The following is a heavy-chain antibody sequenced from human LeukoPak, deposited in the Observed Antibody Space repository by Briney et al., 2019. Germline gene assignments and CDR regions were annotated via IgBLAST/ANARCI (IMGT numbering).Heavy chain of an antibody. CDR2: IRYDGSNK. CDR3: AKNTRGYSYGYEAFDV. CDR1: GFTFSSYA. D-gene: IGHD5-18*01. Sequence: PGGSPRLSCAASGFTFSSYAMHWVRQAPGKGLEWVAFIRYDGSNKYYTDSVKGRFTISRDNSKNTLYLQMNSLRAEDTAVYYCAKNTRGYSYGYEAFDVLGQGTMVTVSS. J-gene: IGHJ3*01. V-gene: IGHV3-30*02.